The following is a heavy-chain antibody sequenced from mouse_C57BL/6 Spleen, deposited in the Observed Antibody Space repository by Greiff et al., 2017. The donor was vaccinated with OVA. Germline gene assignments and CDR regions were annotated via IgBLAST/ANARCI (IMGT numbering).Heavy chain of an antibody. CDR3: ARNCGSPYYIDY. CDR2: INPNNGGT. D-gene: IGHD1-1*01. CDR1: GYTFTDYN. J-gene: IGHJ2*01. V-gene: IGHV1-22*01. Sequence: VQLQQSGPELVKPGASVKMSCKASGYTFTDYNMHWVKQSHGKSLEWIGYINPNNGGTSYNQKFKGKATLTVNKSSSTAYLELRSLTSEESAVYYCARNCGSPYYIDYWGQGTTLTVSS.